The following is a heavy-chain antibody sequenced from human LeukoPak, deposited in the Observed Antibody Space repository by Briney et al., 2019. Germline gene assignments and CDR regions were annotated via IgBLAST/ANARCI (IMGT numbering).Heavy chain of an antibody. V-gene: IGHV4-59*08. J-gene: IGHJ6*03. D-gene: IGHD3-16*02. CDR3: TRHIGGGIEDMDV. Sequence: SETLSLTCTVSGGSIGTYYWSWIRQSPGKGLEWIGYIYVTGTRYNPYLQSRVTISVDRSRNQFFLKMSSVTAADTAVYYCTRHIGGGIEDMDVWGKGTKVIVSS. CDR2: IYVTGT. CDR1: GGSIGTYY.